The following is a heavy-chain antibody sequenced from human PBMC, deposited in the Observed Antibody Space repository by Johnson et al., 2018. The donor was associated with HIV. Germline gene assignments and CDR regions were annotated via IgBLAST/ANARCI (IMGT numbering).Heavy chain of an antibody. D-gene: IGHD2-15*01. CDR1: GFTFSSYA. V-gene: IGHV3-30*04. CDR2: ISYDGSDK. J-gene: IGHJ3*01. Sequence: QVQLVESGGGVVQPGRSLRLSCAASGFTFSSYAMHWVRQAPAKGLEWVAVISYDGSDKYYADSVKDRFTISRDSSKNTLYLQMNSLKTEDTGVYYCTTGDCGGGSCHAFDFWGQGTMVTVSS. CDR3: TTGDCGGGSCHAFDF.